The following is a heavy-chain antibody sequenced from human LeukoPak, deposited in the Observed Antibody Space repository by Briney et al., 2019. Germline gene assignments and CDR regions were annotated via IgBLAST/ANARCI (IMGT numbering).Heavy chain of an antibody. CDR3: ASGYGDLPY. CDR2: IKQDGSEK. CDR1: GFTVSSNY. Sequence: GGSLRLSCAASGFTVSSNYMSWVRQAPGKGLEWVANIKQDGSEKYYEDSVKGRFTISRDNAKNSLYLQMNSLRAEDTAVYYCASGYGDLPYWGQGTLVTVSS. V-gene: IGHV3-7*01. J-gene: IGHJ4*02. D-gene: IGHD4-17*01.